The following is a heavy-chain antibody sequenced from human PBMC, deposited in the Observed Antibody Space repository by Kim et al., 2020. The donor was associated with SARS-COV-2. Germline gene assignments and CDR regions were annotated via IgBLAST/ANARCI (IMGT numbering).Heavy chain of an antibody. J-gene: IGHJ4*02. D-gene: IGHD2-2*01. V-gene: IGHV3-23*01. CDR3: AKRLGSSSYYFDY. Sequence: YADSVRGRFSIFRDNSKDTLYLQMSSLRAEDTAVYYCAKRLGSSSYYFDYWGQGTLVTVSS.